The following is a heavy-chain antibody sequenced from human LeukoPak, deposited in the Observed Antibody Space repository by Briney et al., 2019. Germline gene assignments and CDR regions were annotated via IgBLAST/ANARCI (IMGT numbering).Heavy chain of an antibody. Sequence: PGGSLKLSCAASGSTLSGSAMHWVRQASGKGLEWVGRIRSKANSYATAYAASVKGRFTISRDDSKNTAYLQMNSLKTEDTAVYYCTLILATASDTDYWGQGTLVTVSS. CDR2: IRSKANSYAT. J-gene: IGHJ4*02. CDR1: GSTLSGSA. CDR3: TLILATASDTDY. D-gene: IGHD2-21*02. V-gene: IGHV3-73*01.